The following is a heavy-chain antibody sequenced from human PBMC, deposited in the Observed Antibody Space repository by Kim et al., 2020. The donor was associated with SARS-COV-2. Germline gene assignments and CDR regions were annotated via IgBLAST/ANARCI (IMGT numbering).Heavy chain of an antibody. CDR2: IYYSGST. CDR3: AGSYSGSYYRDYYYYGMDV. Sequence: SETLSLTCTVSGGSISSYYWSWIRQPPGKGLEWIGYIYYSGSTNYNPSLKSRVTISVDTSKNQFSLKLSSVTAADTAVYYCAGSYSGSYYRDYYYYGMDVWGHGTTVTVSS. CDR1: GGSISSYY. V-gene: IGHV4-59*08. D-gene: IGHD1-26*01. J-gene: IGHJ6*02.